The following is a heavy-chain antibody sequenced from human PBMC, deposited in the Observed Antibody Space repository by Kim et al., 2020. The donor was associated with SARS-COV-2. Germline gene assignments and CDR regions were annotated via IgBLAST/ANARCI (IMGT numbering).Heavy chain of an antibody. J-gene: IGHJ5*02. CDR2: ISYDGSNK. Sequence: GGSLRLSCAASGFTFSSYAMHWVRQAPGKGLEWVAVISYDGSNKYYADSVKGRFTISRDNSKNTLYLQMNSLRAEDTAVYYCARDFFPDLYYYGSGRRFDPWGQGTLVTVSS. CDR1: GFTFSSYA. CDR3: ARDFFPDLYYYGSGRRFDP. V-gene: IGHV3-30*04. D-gene: IGHD3-10*01.